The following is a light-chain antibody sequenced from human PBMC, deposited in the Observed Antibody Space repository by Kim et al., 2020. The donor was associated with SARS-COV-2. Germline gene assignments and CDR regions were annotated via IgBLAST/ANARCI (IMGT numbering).Light chain of an antibody. CDR1: NIGSKS. CDR2: DDS. J-gene: IGLJ1*01. Sequence: VSVAPGKTARITCGGNNIGSKSVHWYQQKPGQAPVLVVYDDSDRPSGIPERFSGSNSGNTATLTISRVEVGDEADYYCQVWDTSDQYVFGTGTKVTVL. V-gene: IGLV3-21*03. CDR3: QVWDTSDQYV.